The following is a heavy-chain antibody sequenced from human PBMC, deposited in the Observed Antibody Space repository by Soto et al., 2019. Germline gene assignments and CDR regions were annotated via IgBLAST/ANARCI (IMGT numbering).Heavy chain of an antibody. CDR2: ISGSGIST. V-gene: IGHV3-23*01. Sequence: GGSLRLSCAASAFTFSSYAMSWVRQSPGKGLEWVSGISGSGISTYYADSVKGRFSISRDNSKNTLYLQMDSLRAEDTAVYYCAKPGLVLEPHWYFDLWGRGTRVTVSS. D-gene: IGHD1-1*01. CDR3: AKPGLVLEPHWYFDL. CDR1: AFTFSSYA. J-gene: IGHJ2*01.